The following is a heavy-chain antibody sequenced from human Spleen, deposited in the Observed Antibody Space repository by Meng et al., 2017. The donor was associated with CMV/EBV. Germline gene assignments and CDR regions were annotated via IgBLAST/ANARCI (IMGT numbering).Heavy chain of an antibody. J-gene: IGHJ5*02. CDR2: IIPIFGTA. Sequence: KISCAASGFTFSSYGMHWVRQAPGQGLEWMGGIIPIFGTANYAQKFQGRVTITTDESTSTAYMELSSLRSEDTAVYYCASYYYDSSGYYFPHNWFDPWGQGTLVTVSS. CDR3: ASYYYDSSGYYFPHNWFDP. CDR1: GFTFSSYG. V-gene: IGHV1-69*05. D-gene: IGHD3-22*01.